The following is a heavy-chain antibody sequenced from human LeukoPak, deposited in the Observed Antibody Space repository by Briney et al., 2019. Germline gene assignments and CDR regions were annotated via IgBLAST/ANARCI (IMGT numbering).Heavy chain of an antibody. CDR3: ARSSRVTAYGSGSYPDY. J-gene: IGHJ4*02. Sequence: SETLSLTCAVYGGSFSGYYCSWIRQPPGKGLEWIGEINHSGSTNYNPSLKSRVTISVDTSKNQFSLKLSSVTAADTAVYYCARSSRVTAYGSGSYPDYWGQGTLVTVSS. CDR2: INHSGST. V-gene: IGHV4-34*01. D-gene: IGHD3-10*01. CDR1: GGSFSGYY.